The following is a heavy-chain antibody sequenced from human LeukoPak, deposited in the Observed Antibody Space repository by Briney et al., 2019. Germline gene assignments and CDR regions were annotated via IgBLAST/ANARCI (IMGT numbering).Heavy chain of an antibody. Sequence: GGTLRLSCAASGFTVSSNYMSWVRQAPGKGLEWVSVIYSGGSTYYADSVKGRFTISRDNSKNTLYLQMNSLRAEDTAVYYCAREKIAAAGFFYWGQGTLVTVSS. CDR3: AREKIAAAGFFY. V-gene: IGHV3-66*01. D-gene: IGHD6-13*01. CDR2: IYSGGST. CDR1: GFTVSSNY. J-gene: IGHJ4*02.